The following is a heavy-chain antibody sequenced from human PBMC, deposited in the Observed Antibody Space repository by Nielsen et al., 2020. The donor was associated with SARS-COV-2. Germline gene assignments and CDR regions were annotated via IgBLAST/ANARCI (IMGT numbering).Heavy chain of an antibody. D-gene: IGHD6-13*01. CDR3: ARRSSSWDNWFDP. J-gene: IGHJ5*02. Sequence: GESLKISWKGSGYSFTSYWNSWVRQMPGKGLEWMGRIDPSDSYTNYSPSFQGHVTISADKSISTAYLQWSSLKASDTAMYYCARRSSSWDNWFDPWGQGTLVTVSS. V-gene: IGHV5-10-1*01. CDR2: IDPSDSYT. CDR1: GYSFTSYW.